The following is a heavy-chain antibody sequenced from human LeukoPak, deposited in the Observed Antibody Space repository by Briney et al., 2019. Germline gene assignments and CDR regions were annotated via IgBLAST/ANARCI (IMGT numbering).Heavy chain of an antibody. CDR3: ARGRASAFDV. CDR2: TYYTSKWNT. V-gene: IGHV6-1*01. CDR1: GDSVSTSGVA. J-gene: IGHJ3*01. Sequence: SQTLSLPRVISGDSVSTSGVAWNWGRQSPSRGLEWLGRTYYTSKWNTDYAVSVKSRIVVNPDTSKNQFSLQLNSVTSEDTAVYYCARGRASAFDVWGGGRTVIVSS. D-gene: IGHD6-25*01.